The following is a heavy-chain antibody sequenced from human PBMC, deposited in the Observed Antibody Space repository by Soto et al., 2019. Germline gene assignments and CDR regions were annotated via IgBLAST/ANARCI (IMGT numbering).Heavy chain of an antibody. CDR2: IYYGGST. J-gene: IGHJ6*02. V-gene: IGHV4-39*07. CDR3: ARTMVRGVISRYPYYYYGMDV. D-gene: IGHD3-10*01. CDR1: GDSISRSSYF. Sequence: SETLSLTCTVSGDSISRSSYFWGWIRQPPGRGLEWIGSIYYGGSTYYNPSLKSRATISVDTSKNQFSLKLSSVTAADTAVYYCARTMVRGVISRYPYYYYGMDVWGQGTTVTVSS.